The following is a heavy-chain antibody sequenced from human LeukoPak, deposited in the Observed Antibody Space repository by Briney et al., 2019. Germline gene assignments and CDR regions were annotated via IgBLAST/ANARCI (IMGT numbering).Heavy chain of an antibody. Sequence: GGSLRLSCAASGFTFSNYAMSWVRQAPGKGLEWVSTISGGGNTFYADSVKGRFTISRDNSKNTAYLQMNSLRAEDTALYYCAKDGQLGSYDAFDIWGRGTMVTVSS. CDR2: ISGGGNT. J-gene: IGHJ3*02. CDR3: AKDGQLGSYDAFDI. V-gene: IGHV3-23*01. D-gene: IGHD1-1*01. CDR1: GFTFSNYA.